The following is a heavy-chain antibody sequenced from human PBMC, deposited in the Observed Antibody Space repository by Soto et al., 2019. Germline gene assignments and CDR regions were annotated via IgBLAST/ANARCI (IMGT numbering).Heavy chain of an antibody. CDR1: GFTFSTYS. V-gene: IGHV3-48*02. CDR3: VRDNGGADVWSGYYSGFYS. CDR2: ITSRSSTI. Sequence: DVQLVESGGGLVQPGGSLRLSCAASGFTFSTYSMHWVRQAPGKGLEWVSYITSRSSTIFYADSVKGRFTISRDNAKNSLYLQMNSLRDEDTAVYYCVRDNGGADVWSGYYSGFYSWGQGTLATVSS. D-gene: IGHD3-3*01. J-gene: IGHJ4*02.